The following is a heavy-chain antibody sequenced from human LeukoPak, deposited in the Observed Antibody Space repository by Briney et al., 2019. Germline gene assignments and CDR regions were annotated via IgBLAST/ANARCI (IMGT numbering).Heavy chain of an antibody. D-gene: IGHD2-2*01. J-gene: IGHJ5*02. V-gene: IGHV4-30-4*08. Sequence: PSETLSLTCTVSGGSISSGDYYWIWLRPPPGKGLEGSGYIYYSGSTYYNPSLKSRVTTSVDTSKNQFSLKLSSVTAADTAVYYCAREGTGYCSSTSYCYWFDPWGQGTLVTVSS. CDR2: IYYSGST. CDR3: AREGTGYCSSTSYCYWFDP. CDR1: GGSISSGDYY.